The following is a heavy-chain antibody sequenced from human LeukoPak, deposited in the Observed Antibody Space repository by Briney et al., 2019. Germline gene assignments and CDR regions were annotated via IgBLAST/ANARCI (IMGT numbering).Heavy chain of an antibody. CDR2: ISSSSSYI. Sequence: PGGSLRLSCAASGFTFSSYSMNWVRQAPGKGLEWVSSISSSSSYIYYADSVKGRFTISRDNARNSLYLQMNSLRAEDTAVYYCARDRTGDCDYWGQGTLVTVSS. CDR1: GFTFSSYS. D-gene: IGHD7-27*01. J-gene: IGHJ4*02. V-gene: IGHV3-21*01. CDR3: ARDRTGDCDY.